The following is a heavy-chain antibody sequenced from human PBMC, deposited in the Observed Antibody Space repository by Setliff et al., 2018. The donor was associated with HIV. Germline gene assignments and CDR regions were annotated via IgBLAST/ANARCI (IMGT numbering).Heavy chain of an antibody. J-gene: IGHJ4*02. D-gene: IGHD2-15*01. V-gene: IGHV4-39*01. CDR2: IYYSGGT. CDR1: GDFISSIGYY. Sequence: PSETLSLTCTVSGDFISSIGYYWGWIRQTPGKALEWIGCIYYSGGTYYNPSHKSRGTISVDTSKNQFSLKLNSVTAAATALYYCARHPPYCSGGSCYRGRGYYFDYWGQGTLVTVSS. CDR3: ARHPPYCSGGSCYRGRGYYFDY.